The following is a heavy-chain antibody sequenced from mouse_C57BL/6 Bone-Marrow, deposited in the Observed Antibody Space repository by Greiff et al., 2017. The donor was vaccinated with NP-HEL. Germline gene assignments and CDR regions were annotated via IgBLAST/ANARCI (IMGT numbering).Heavy chain of an antibody. CDR2: IDPETGGT. J-gene: IGHJ2*01. CDR3: TRHLLLRYFDY. D-gene: IGHD1-1*01. V-gene: IGHV1-15*01. CDR1: GYTFTDYE. Sequence: VKLVESGAELVRPGASVTLSCKASGYTFTDYEMHWVKQTPVHGLEWIGAIDPETGGTAYNQKFKGKAILTADKSSSTAYMELRSLTSEDSAVYYCTRHLLLRYFDYWGQGTTLTVSS.